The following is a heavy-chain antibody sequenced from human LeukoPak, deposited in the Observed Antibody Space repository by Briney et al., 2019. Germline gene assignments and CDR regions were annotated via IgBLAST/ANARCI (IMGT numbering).Heavy chain of an antibody. V-gene: IGHV3-66*01. Sequence: GGSLRLSCAASGFTVSSNYMSWVRQAPGKGLEWVSVIYSGGSTYYADSVKGRFTISRDNSKNTLYLQMNSLRAEDTAVYYSAKGGPHNWFDPWGQGTLVTVSS. CDR2: IYSGGST. D-gene: IGHD3-16*01. J-gene: IGHJ5*02. CDR1: GFTVSSNY. CDR3: AKGGPHNWFDP.